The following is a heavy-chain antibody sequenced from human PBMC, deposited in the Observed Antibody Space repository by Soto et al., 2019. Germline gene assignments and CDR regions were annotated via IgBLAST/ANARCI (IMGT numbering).Heavy chain of an antibody. D-gene: IGHD3-10*01. V-gene: IGHV4-59*01. CDR3: ARNMVRGVIRFGY. Sequence: PSETLSLTCTVSGGSISSYYWSWIRQPPGKGLEWIGYIYYSGSTNYNPSLKSRVTISVDTSKNQFSLKLSSVTAADTAVYYCARNMVRGVIRFGYWGQGTLVTVSS. CDR2: IYYSGST. J-gene: IGHJ4*02. CDR1: GGSISSYY.